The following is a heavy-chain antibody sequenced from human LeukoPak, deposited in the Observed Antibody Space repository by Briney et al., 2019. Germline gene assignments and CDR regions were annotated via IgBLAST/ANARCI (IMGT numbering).Heavy chain of an antibody. D-gene: IGHD2-2*01. V-gene: IGHV1-69*13. CDR3: ARVVPAAMVLWYAFDI. Sequence: SVKVSCKASGGTFSSYAISWVRQAPGQGLEWMGGIIPIFGTANYAQKFQGRVTITADESTSTAYMELSSLRSEDTAVYYCARVVPAAMVLWYAFDIWGQGTMVTVSS. J-gene: IGHJ3*02. CDR2: IIPIFGTA. CDR1: GGTFSSYA.